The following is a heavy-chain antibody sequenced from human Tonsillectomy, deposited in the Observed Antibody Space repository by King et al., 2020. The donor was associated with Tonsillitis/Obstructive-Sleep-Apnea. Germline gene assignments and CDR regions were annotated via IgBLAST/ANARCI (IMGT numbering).Heavy chain of an antibody. V-gene: IGHV1-2*02. CDR1: GYTFTGYY. J-gene: IGHJ4*02. D-gene: IGHD3-22*01. CDR3: ARVAYYYDSSGPFDY. Sequence: VQLVESGAEVKKPGASVKVSCKASGYTFTGYYMHWVRQAPGQGLEWMGWINPNSGGTNYAQKFQGRVTMTMDTSISTAYMELSRLRSDDTAVYYCARVAYYYDSSGPFDYWGQGSLVTVSS. CDR2: INPNSGGT.